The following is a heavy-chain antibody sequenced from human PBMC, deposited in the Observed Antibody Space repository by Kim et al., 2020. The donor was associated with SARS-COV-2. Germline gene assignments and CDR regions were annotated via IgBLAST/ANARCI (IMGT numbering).Heavy chain of an antibody. V-gene: IGHV3-64*01. CDR1: GFTFSSYA. J-gene: IGHJ2*01. Sequence: GGSLRLSCAASGFTFSSYAMHWVRQAPGKGLEYVSAISSNGGSTYYANSVKGRFTISRDNSKNTLYLQMGSLRAEDMAVYYCARQYYYDSSGYLHAGWYFDLWGRGTLVTVSS. CDR2: ISSNGGST. D-gene: IGHD3-22*01. CDR3: ARQYYYDSSGYLHAGWYFDL.